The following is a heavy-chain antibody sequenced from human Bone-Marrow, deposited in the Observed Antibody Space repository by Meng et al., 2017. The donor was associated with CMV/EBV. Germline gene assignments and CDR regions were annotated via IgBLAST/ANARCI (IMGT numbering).Heavy chain of an antibody. CDR3: AKGGVPAAIPDYYYYHGMDV. CDR1: GFTFSSYA. D-gene: IGHD2-2*01. Sequence: GGSLRLSCAASGFTFSSYAMSWVRQAPGKGLEWVSAISGSGGSTYYADSVKGRFTISRDNSKNTLYLQMNSLRAEDTAVYYCAKGGVPAAIPDYYYYHGMDVWGQGTTVTFSS. CDR2: ISGSGGST. V-gene: IGHV3-23*01. J-gene: IGHJ6*01.